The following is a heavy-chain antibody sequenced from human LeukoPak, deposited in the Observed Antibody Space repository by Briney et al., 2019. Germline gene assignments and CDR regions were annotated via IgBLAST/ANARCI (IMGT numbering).Heavy chain of an antibody. CDR1: GGSISSSDYY. CDR2: IYYGGST. Sequence: SETLSLTCIVSGGSISSSDYYWGWVRQPPGKGLEWIGSIYYGGSTYYNPPLKSRVTISVDTSMNQFSLKLSFVTTADTAVYYCARALAYCSGGSCTRGYNWFDPRGQGTLVTVPS. D-gene: IGHD2-15*01. CDR3: ARALAYCSGGSCTRGYNWFDP. J-gene: IGHJ5*02. V-gene: IGHV4-39*01.